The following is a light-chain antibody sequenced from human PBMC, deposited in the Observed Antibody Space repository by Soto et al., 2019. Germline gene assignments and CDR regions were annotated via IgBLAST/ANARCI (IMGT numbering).Light chain of an antibody. CDR1: RSGSSN. J-gene: IGKJ1*01. Sequence: IVMTHSPATLSVSPGERATLSCRASRSGSSNLAWYQQKPGQAPRLLIYGASTRATGIPARFSGSGSGTEFTLTISSLQSEDFAVYYCQQYNNWPRTFGQGTKVDIK. CDR2: GAS. V-gene: IGKV3-15*01. CDR3: QQYNNWPRT.